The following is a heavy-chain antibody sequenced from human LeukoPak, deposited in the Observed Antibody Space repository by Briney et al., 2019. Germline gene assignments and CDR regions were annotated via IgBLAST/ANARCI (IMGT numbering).Heavy chain of an antibody. J-gene: IGHJ4*02. CDR2: ISAYNGNT. D-gene: IGHD3-22*01. Sequence: ASVKVPCKASGYTFTTYGLSWVRQAPGQGLEWMGWISAYNGNTNYAQKLQGRVTMTTNTSTTTAYMELRSLRSDDTAVYYCVREGGSSGYYFFHYWGQGTLVTVSS. CDR3: VREGGSSGYYFFHY. CDR1: GYTFTTYG. V-gene: IGHV1-18*01.